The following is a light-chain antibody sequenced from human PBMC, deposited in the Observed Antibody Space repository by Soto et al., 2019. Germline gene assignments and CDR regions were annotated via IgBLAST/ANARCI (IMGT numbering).Light chain of an antibody. J-gene: IGKJ2*01. CDR2: GAS. V-gene: IGKV3-20*01. Sequence: EIVLTQSPGTLSLSPGERATLSCRASQSVSSTFLAWYQQKPGKAPRLLTYGASSRATGIPDRFSGSGSGTDFTLTISRLEPEDFAVYYCQQFGSSPPYTLGQGTKVEIK. CDR1: QSVSSTF. CDR3: QQFGSSPPYT.